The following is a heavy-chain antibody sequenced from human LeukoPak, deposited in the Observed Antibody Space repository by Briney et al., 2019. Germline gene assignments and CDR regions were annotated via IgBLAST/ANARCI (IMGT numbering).Heavy chain of an antibody. CDR3: ARVLVVVAALDI. V-gene: IGHV4-34*01. J-gene: IGHJ3*02. CDR1: GGSFSGYY. Sequence: SETLSLACAVYGGSFSGYYWSWIRQPPGKGLEWIGEINHSGSTSYNPSLKSRVTISVDTSKNQFSLKLSSVTAADTAVYYCARVLVVVAALDIWGQGTMVTVSS. CDR2: INHSGST. D-gene: IGHD2-15*01.